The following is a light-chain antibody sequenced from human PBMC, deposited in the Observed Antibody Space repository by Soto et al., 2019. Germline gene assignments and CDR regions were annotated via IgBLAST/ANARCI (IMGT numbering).Light chain of an antibody. J-gene: IGLJ2*01. Sequence: QSVLSQPPSASGSPGQSVTISCTGTSSDVGGYNYVSWYQQHPGKAPKLMIYEVSKRPSGVPDRFSGSKSGNTASLTVSGLQAEGDSDYYCSSYAGSNNVVFGGGTKLTVL. CDR1: SSDVGGYNY. V-gene: IGLV2-8*01. CDR3: SSYAGSNNVV. CDR2: EVS.